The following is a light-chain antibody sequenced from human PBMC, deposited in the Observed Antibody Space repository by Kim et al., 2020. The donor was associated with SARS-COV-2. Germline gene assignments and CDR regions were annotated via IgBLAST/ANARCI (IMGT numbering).Light chain of an antibody. V-gene: IGLV1-40*01. Sequence: QGQRVTTACTRGSSNNGAGYDRHWYQQSPGPAPKLLIYGDTNRPSGVSDRFSGSKSGTSASLAITGLQAEDEADYYCQSYDRTVVFGGGTQLTVL. J-gene: IGLJ2*01. CDR3: QSYDRTVV. CDR1: SSNNGAGYD. CDR2: GDT.